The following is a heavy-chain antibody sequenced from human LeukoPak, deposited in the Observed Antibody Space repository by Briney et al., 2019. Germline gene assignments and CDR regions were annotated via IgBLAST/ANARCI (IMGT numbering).Heavy chain of an antibody. CDR2: IYSSGST. CDR1: GGSISHYY. V-gene: IGHV4-59*12. J-gene: IGHJ4*02. CDR3: ARGGLIVVVPAAAFRKGGYFDY. Sequence: SETLSLTCTVSGGSISHYYWSWIRQPPGEGLDWIGYIYSSGSTNYNPSLKSRVTISVDTSKNQFSLKLSSVTAADTAVYYCARGGLIVVVPAAAFRKGGYFDYWGQGTLVTVSS. D-gene: IGHD2-2*01.